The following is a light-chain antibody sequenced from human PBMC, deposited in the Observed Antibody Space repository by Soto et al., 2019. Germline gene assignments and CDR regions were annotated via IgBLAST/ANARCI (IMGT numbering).Light chain of an antibody. Sequence: DIQMTKSPSTLSASVGERVPITCRASQSIGTWLTWYQQKPGKAPKLLIFEASTLQSGVPSRFSGSGSGTEFTLTISSLQPDEFATYYCKQYNSYLLSVGRGTKVDI. CDR1: QSIGTW. CDR2: EAS. CDR3: KQYNSYLLS. V-gene: IGKV1-5*03. J-gene: IGKJ4*01.